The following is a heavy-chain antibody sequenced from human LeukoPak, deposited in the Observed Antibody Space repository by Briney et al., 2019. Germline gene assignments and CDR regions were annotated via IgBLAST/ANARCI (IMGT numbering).Heavy chain of an antibody. J-gene: IGHJ5*02. V-gene: IGHV1-2*02. Sequence: ASVKVSCKASGYTFTGYYTHWVRQAPGQGLEWMGWINPNSGGTNYAQKFQGRVTMTRDTSISTAYMELSRLRSDDTAVYYCARDRTTVPFHWFDPWGQGTLVTVSS. CDR3: ARDRTTVPFHWFDP. CDR2: INPNSGGT. CDR1: GYTFTGYY. D-gene: IGHD4-17*01.